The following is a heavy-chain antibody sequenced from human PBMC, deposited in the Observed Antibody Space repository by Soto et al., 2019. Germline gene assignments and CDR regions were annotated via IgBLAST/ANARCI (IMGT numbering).Heavy chain of an antibody. Sequence: QVQLVESGGGVVQPGRSLRLSCAASGFTFSSYGMHWVRQAPGKGLEWVAVISDDGSNKYYADSVKGRFTNSRDNSKNTLYLQMNRLRAEDTAVYYCAKDVDSAMVWWRALPDYWGQGTLVTVSS. CDR2: ISDDGSNK. J-gene: IGHJ4*02. V-gene: IGHV3-30*18. D-gene: IGHD5-18*01. CDR3: AKDVDSAMVWWRALPDY. CDR1: GFTFSSYG.